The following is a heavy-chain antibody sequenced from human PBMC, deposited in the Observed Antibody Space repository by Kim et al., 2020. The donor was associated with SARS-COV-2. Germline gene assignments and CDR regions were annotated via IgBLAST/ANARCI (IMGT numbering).Heavy chain of an antibody. V-gene: IGHV3-43*02. CDR2: ISGDGGST. CDR3: AKDDYYDSSGYFYYGMDV. J-gene: IGHJ6*02. D-gene: IGHD3-22*01. Sequence: GGSLRLSCAASGFTFDDYAMHWVRQAPGKGLEWVSLISGDGGSTYYADSVKGRFTISRDNSKNSLYLQMNSLRTEDTALYYCAKDDYYDSSGYFYYGMDVWGQGTTVTVSS. CDR1: GFTFDDYA.